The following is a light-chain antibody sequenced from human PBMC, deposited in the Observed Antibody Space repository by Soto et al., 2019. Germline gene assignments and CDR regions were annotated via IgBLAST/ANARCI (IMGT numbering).Light chain of an antibody. CDR2: GAS. CDR3: QQYNNWPPIT. J-gene: IGKJ5*01. Sequence: EIVMTQSPATLSVSPGERATLSCRASQSVSSNLAWYQQKPGQAPRLLIYGASTRATGIPDRFSGSGSGTEFSLTINSLQSEDFAVYYCQQYNNWPPITVGQGTRLEIK. CDR1: QSVSSN. V-gene: IGKV3-15*01.